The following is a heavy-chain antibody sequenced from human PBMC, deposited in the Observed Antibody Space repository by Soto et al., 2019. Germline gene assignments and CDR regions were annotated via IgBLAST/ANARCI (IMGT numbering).Heavy chain of an antibody. CDR2: IHYSGSI. CDR3: TRGLDRAKLGY. D-gene: IGHD1-26*01. J-gene: IGHJ4*02. V-gene: IGHV4-31*03. Sequence: SETLSLTCTVSYGSIDSGSYYRSWVRQYPGKGLEWIGSIHYSGSIYYSPSLRSRLTMSADTSKNQFSLKLSSVTVADTAVYYCTRGLDRAKLGYWGQGIQVTVSS. CDR1: YGSIDSGSYY.